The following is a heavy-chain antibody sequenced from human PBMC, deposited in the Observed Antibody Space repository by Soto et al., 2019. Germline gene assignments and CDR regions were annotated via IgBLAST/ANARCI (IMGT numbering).Heavy chain of an antibody. J-gene: IGHJ3*02. CDR2: IYSGGST. CDR3: ARAVAGRDAFDI. D-gene: IGHD6-19*01. Sequence: EVQLVETGGGLIQPGGSLRLSCAASGFTVSSNYMSWVRQAPGKGLGWVSVIYSGGSTYYADSVTGRFTISRDNSKNTPYLQMNSLRAEDTAVYYCARAVAGRDAFDIWGHGTMVTVSS. CDR1: GFTVSSNY. V-gene: IGHV3-53*02.